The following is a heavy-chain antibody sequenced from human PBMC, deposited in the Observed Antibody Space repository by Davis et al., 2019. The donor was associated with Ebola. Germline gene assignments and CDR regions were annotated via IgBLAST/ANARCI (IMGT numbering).Heavy chain of an antibody. CDR2: INPSGGST. CDR3: ARDRGRAYYDSSGYYYMGPSAMID. CDR1: GYTFTSYY. V-gene: IGHV1-46*01. J-gene: IGHJ4*02. D-gene: IGHD3-22*01. Sequence: ASVKVSCKASGYTFTSYYMHWVRQAPGQGLEWMGIINPSGGSTSYAQKFQGRVAMTRDTSTSTVYMELRSLRSEDTAVYYCARDRGRAYYDSSGYYYMGPSAMIDWGQGTLVTVSS.